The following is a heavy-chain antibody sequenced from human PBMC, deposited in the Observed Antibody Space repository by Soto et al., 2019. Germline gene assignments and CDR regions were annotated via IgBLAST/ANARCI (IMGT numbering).Heavy chain of an antibody. D-gene: IGHD3-3*01. CDR1: GGSISSYY. J-gene: IGHJ6*02. V-gene: IGHV4-59*01. CDR3: ARGYYDSGVWRGYYNGMDV. CDR2: IYYSGST. Sequence: PSETLSLTCTVSGGSISSYYWSWIRQPPGKGLEWIGYIYYSGSTNYNPSLKSRVTISVDTSKNQFSLKLSSVTAADTAVYYCARGYYDSGVWRGYYNGMDVWGQGTTVTVSS.